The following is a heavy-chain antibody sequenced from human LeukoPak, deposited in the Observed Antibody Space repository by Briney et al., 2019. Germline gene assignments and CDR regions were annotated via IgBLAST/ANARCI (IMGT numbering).Heavy chain of an antibody. Sequence: QSGGSLRLSCAASGFTLSSCAMSWVRHATGEGVEWDLSIGGSGASTYYAGSVKGRFNISRDNSKNTLYLQMNSLRAEYTAVYYCANHYCTGGVCLWYYFDYWGQGTLVTVSS. V-gene: IGHV3-23*01. J-gene: IGHJ4*02. CDR1: GFTLSSCA. CDR2: IGGSGAST. D-gene: IGHD2-8*02. CDR3: ANHYCTGGVCLWYYFDY.